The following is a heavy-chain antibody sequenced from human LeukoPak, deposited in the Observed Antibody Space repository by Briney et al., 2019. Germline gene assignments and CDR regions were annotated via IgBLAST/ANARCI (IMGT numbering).Heavy chain of an antibody. CDR2: FDPEDGET. CDR1: GYTLTELS. V-gene: IGHV1-24*01. CDR3: ATANMTTVTTYAFDI. Sequence: EASVKVSCKVSGYTLTELSMHWVRQAPGKGLEWMGGFDPEDGETIYAQKFQGRVTMTEDTSTDTAYMELSSLRSEDTAVYYCATANMTTVTTYAFDIWGQGTMVTVSS. J-gene: IGHJ3*02. D-gene: IGHD4-17*01.